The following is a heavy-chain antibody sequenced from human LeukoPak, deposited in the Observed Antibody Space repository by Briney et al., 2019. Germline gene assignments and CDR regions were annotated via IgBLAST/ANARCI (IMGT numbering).Heavy chain of an antibody. Sequence: PSETLSLTCTVSGGSLSSSSYYWGWIRQPPGKGLEWIGSIYYSGSTYYNPSLKSRVTISVDTSKNQFSLKLSSVTAADTAVYYCAKSDSGIAAAGMVRKIDYWGQGTLVTVSS. V-gene: IGHV4-39*07. CDR3: AKSDSGIAAAGMVRKIDY. D-gene: IGHD6-13*01. J-gene: IGHJ4*02. CDR1: GGSLSSSSYY. CDR2: IYYSGST.